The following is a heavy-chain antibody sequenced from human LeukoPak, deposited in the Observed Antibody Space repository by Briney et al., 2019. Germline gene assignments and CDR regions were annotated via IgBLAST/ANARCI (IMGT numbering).Heavy chain of an antibody. CDR1: GFTFSSYA. CDR3: AKGITIFGVAKYFEY. Sequence: GGSLRLSCAASGFTFSSYAMSWVRQAPGKGLEWVSAISGSGGSTYYADSVKGRFTISRDNSKNTLYLQMNSLRAEDTAVYYCAKGITIFGVAKYFEYWGQGTLVTVSS. D-gene: IGHD3-3*01. J-gene: IGHJ4*02. CDR2: ISGSGGST. V-gene: IGHV3-23*01.